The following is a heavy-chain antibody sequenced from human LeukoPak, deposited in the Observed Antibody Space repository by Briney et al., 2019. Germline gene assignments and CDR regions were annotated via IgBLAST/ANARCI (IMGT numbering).Heavy chain of an antibody. CDR3: AKSPQWLVPCCAFDI. D-gene: IGHD6-19*01. J-gene: IGHJ3*02. V-gene: IGHV3-7*03. CDR1: AFIFSGHW. CDR2: IKEDGSVR. Sequence: PGGSLRLSCEGSAFIFSGHWMNWVRQTPGKGLEWVASIKEDGSVRQYVDSVKGRFSISRDNTKGSLFLQLNSLRAEDTAVYYCAKSPQWLVPCCAFDIWGQGTMVTVSS.